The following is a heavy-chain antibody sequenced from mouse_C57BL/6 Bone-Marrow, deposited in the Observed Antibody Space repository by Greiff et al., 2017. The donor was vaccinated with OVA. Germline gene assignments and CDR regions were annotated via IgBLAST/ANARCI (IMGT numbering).Heavy chain of an antibody. Sequence: VQRVESGAELVRPGTSVKVSCKASGYAFTNYLIEWVKQRPGQGLEWIGVINPGSGGTNYNEKFKGKATLTADKSSSTAYMQLSSLTSEDSAVYFCARGGIYYDYGDYWGQGTTLTVSS. CDR3: ARGGIYYDYGDY. CDR1: GYAFTNYL. CDR2: INPGSGGT. J-gene: IGHJ2*01. V-gene: IGHV1-54*01. D-gene: IGHD2-4*01.